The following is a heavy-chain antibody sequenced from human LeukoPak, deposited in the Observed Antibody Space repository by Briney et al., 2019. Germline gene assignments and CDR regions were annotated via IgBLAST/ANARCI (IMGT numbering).Heavy chain of an antibody. J-gene: IGHJ4*02. D-gene: IGHD6-13*01. Sequence: PGGSLRLSCAASGFTFSNTWMSWVRQAPGKGLGWVGRIKSKTDGETTASAAPVKGRFTISRDDSKNTLYLQMNSLKIEDTAVYYCTTRVNAGLDFDYWGQGTLVTVSS. CDR3: TTRVNAGLDFDY. V-gene: IGHV3-15*05. CDR2: IKSKTDGETT. CDR1: GFTFSNTW.